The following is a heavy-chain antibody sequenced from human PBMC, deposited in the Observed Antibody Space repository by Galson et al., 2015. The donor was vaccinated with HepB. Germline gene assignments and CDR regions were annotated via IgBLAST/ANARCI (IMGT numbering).Heavy chain of an antibody. D-gene: IGHD3-3*01. Sequence: SLRLSCAASGFTFSSYAMSWVRQAPGKGLEWVSAISGSGGSTYYADSVKGRFTISRDNSKNTLYLQMNSLRAEDTAVYYCAKDRTRFLEWGGAFDIWGQRTMVTVSS. CDR3: AKDRTRFLEWGGAFDI. J-gene: IGHJ3*02. CDR2: ISGSGGST. V-gene: IGHV3-23*01. CDR1: GFTFSSYA.